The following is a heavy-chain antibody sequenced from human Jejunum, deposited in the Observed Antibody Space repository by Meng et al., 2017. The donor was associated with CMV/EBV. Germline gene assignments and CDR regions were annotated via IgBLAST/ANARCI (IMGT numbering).Heavy chain of an antibody. D-gene: IGHD2-2*01. Sequence: YSFTKYCSHWVRQAPGQRPEWVGIINPDGESRSYAQQFHGRLAVTRDTSTSTVYMELSDLQSVDTAIYYCTRATYTSSWSEAGFEFWGQGTLVTVSS. CDR2: INPDGESR. CDR1: YSFTKYC. V-gene: IGHV1-46*01. CDR3: TRATYTSSWSEAGFEF. J-gene: IGHJ4*02.